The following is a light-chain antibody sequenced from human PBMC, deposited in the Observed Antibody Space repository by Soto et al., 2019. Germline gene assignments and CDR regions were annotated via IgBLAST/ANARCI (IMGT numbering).Light chain of an antibody. CDR2: AAS. Sequence: DIQMTQSPSSLSASVGDRVTITCRASQSISSYLNWYQQKPGKAPKLLIYAASSLQSGVPSRFSGSGSGTDFTLTISSLQPEDFPTYYCQQSYSTLSWTFGQGTKVDIK. CDR1: QSISSY. CDR3: QQSYSTLSWT. V-gene: IGKV1-39*01. J-gene: IGKJ1*01.